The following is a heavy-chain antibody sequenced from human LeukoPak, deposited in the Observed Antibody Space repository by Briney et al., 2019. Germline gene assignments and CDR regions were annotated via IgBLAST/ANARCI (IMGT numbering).Heavy chain of an antibody. J-gene: IGHJ4*02. CDR3: AKSSLVTPYDY. V-gene: IGHV3-53*01. D-gene: IGHD2-15*01. CDR1: GVTVSSNY. CDR2: IYSGGST. Sequence: PGGSLRLSCAASGVTVSSNYMSWVRQAPGKGLEWVSVIYSGGSTYYADYVKGRFTISRDNSKNTLDLQMNSLRAEDTAVYYCAKSSLVTPYDYWGQGTLVSVSS.